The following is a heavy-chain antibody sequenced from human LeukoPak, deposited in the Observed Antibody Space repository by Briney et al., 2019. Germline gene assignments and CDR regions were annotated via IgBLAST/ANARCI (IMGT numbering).Heavy chain of an antibody. CDR2: IYYSGST. D-gene: IGHD2/OR15-2a*01. CDR3: ARLRGNYFPDY. Sequence: SETLSLTCAVSGGSINSYYWSWIRQPPGKGLEWIGYIYYSGSTNYNPSLKGRVTISVDTSKNQFSLKLSSVTAAATAVYYCARLRGNYFPDYWGQGALVTVSS. J-gene: IGHJ4*02. V-gene: IGHV4-59*01. CDR1: GGSINSYY.